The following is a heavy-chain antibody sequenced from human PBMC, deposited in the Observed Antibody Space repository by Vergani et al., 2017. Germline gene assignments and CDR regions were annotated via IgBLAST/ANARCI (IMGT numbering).Heavy chain of an antibody. V-gene: IGHV1-18*01. CDR3: ARDHKIGLYGSGSYYYYYYGMDV. Sequence: QVQLVQSGAEVKKPGASVKVSCKASGYTFTSYGISWVRQAPGQGLEWMGWISAYNGNTNYAQKLLGRVTMTTDTSTSTAYMELRSLRSDDTAVYYCARDHKIGLYGSGSYYYYYYGMDVWGQXP. CDR1: GYTFTSYG. D-gene: IGHD3-10*01. CDR2: ISAYNGNT. J-gene: IGHJ6*02.